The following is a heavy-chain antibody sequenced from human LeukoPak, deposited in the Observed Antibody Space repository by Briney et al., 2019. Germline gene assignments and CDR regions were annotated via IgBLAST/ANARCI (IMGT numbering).Heavy chain of an antibody. J-gene: IGHJ4*02. V-gene: IGHV1-2*02. Sequence: ASVKVSCKASGYTFTGYYMHWVRQAPGQGLERMGWINPNSGGTNYAQKFQGRVTMTRDTSISTAYMELSRLRSDDTAVYYCARGKLRFLEWLLSIDYWGQGTLVTVSS. CDR3: ARGKLRFLEWLLSIDY. D-gene: IGHD3-3*01. CDR1: GYTFTGYY. CDR2: INPNSGGT.